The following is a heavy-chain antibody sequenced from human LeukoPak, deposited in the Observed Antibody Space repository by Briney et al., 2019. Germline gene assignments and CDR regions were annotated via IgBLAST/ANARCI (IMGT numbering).Heavy chain of an antibody. CDR1: GFTFSTYW. J-gene: IGHJ4*02. Sequence: GGSLRLSCAASGFTFSTYWMSWVRQAPGKGLEWVADIKEDGSQKHYVDSVKGRFTISRDNAKSSLYLQMNNLRAEDTAVYYCARSPLRRSDSWGQGTLVTVSS. D-gene: IGHD1-14*01. V-gene: IGHV3-7*01. CDR3: ARSPLRRSDS. CDR2: IKEDGSQK.